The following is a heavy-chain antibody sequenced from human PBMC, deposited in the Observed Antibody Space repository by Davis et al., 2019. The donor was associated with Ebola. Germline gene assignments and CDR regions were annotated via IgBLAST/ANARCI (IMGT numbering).Heavy chain of an antibody. CDR3: ARRNRSESFGLHAMDV. CDR2: INHSGST. Sequence: MPSETLSLTCAVYGGSFSGYYWSWIRQPPGKGLEWIGEINHSGSTNYNPSLKSRVTISVDTSKNQFSLKLSSVTAADTAGYYCARRNRSESFGLHAMDVWGQGTTVTVSS. D-gene: IGHD2/OR15-2a*01. J-gene: IGHJ6*02. V-gene: IGHV4-34*01. CDR1: GGSFSGYY.